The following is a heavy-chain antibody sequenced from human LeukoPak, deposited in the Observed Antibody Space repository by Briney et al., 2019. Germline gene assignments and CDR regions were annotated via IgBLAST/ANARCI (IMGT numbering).Heavy chain of an antibody. V-gene: IGHV3-7*03. CDR1: GFTFSSYW. CDR2: IKLDGSEK. CDR3: GKDQRY. Sequence: GGSLRLSCAASGFTFSSYWMSWVRQAPGKGLEWVANIKLDGSEKYFVDSVKGRFTISRDNAKNSLYLQMNSLRADDTAVYYCGKDQRYWGQGTLVTVSS. J-gene: IGHJ4*02.